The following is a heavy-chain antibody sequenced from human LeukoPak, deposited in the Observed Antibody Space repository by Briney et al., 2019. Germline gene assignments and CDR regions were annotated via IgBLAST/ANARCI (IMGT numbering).Heavy chain of an antibody. CDR1: GDSFSSVTDY. J-gene: IGHJ5*02. CDR2: GDYSGGT. CDR3: ARGSITMVRGVISPLDP. Sequence: SETLSLTCTVSGDSFSSVTDYWAWIRQPPGKGLEWIASGDYSGGTYYNPSLESRVAISADMSKNQFSLKLTSVTGADTAVYYCARGSITMVRGVISPLDPWGQGTLVTVSS. D-gene: IGHD3-10*01. V-gene: IGHV4-39*07.